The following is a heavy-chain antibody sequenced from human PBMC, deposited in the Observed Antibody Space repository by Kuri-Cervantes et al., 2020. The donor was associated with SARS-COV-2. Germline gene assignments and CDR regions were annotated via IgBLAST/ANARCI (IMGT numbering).Heavy chain of an antibody. V-gene: IGHV1-69*06. J-gene: IGHJ4*02. CDR1: GGTFSSYA. CDR3: ARLSGLSTVTTSRPY. CDR2: IIPIFGTA. Sequence: SVKVSCKASGGTFSSYAISWVRQAPGKGLEWMGGIIPIFGTANYAQKFQGRVTITADKSTSTAYMELSSLRSEDTAVYYCARLSGLSTVTTSRPYWGQGTLVTVSS. D-gene: IGHD4-17*01.